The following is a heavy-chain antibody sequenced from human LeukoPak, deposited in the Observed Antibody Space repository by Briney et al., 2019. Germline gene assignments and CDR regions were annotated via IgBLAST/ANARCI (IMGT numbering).Heavy chain of an antibody. V-gene: IGHV1-69*13. CDR3: ARGHNWARRGYFGMDV. J-gene: IGHJ6*02. D-gene: IGHD1-20*01. Sequence: SVKVSCKASGGTFSSYAISWVRQAPGQGLEWMGGIIPIFGTANYAQKFQGRVTITADESTSTAYMELSSLRSEDTAVYYCARGHNWARRGYFGMDVWGQGTTVTVSS. CDR2: IIPIFGTA. CDR1: GGTFSSYA.